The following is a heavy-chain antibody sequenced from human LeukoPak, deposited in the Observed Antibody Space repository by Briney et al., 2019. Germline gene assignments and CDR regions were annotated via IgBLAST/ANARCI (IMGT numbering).Heavy chain of an antibody. CDR3: ARHKPRVVVVVAATGWFDP. CDR1: GGSISNRNYH. J-gene: IGHJ5*02. CDR2: ICSSGSA. V-gene: IGHV4-39*01. D-gene: IGHD2-15*01. Sequence: SETLSLTCTVSGGSISNRNYHWGWIRQPPGKGLEWIGSICSSGSAYYNPSLKSRVTTSIDTSRNQFSLKLSSVTAADTAVYYCARHKPRVVVVVAATGWFDPWGQGTLVTVSS.